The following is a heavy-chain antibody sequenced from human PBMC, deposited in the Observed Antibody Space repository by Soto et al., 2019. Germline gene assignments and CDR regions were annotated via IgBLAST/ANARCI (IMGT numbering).Heavy chain of an antibody. CDR3: VKDRGSSGWLFDS. D-gene: IGHD6-19*01. CDR1: VDSFSRYY. J-gene: IGHJ4*02. CDR2: VYYSGNT. V-gene: IGHV4-59*01. Sequence: QVQLQESGPGLVKPSETLSLTCTVSVDSFSRYYWSWIRQPPGKGLEWIGYVYYSGNTDYNPSLKSRVTISIDTSNNQFSLTLTSVTAADTAVYYCVKDRGSSGWLFDSWGPGTLVTVSS.